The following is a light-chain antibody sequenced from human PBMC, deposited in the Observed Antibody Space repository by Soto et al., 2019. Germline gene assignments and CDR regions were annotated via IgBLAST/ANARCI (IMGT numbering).Light chain of an antibody. CDR1: SSDVGGYNY. J-gene: IGLJ1*01. V-gene: IGLV2-14*03. Sequence: LTQPASVSGSPGQSITISCTGTSSDVGGYNYVSLYQHHPGKVPQLMISDVSNRPSGVSNRFSGSKSGNTASLTISGLQAEDEADYYCYSYTSSNTYVFGTGTKVTVL. CDR3: YSYTSSNTYV. CDR2: DVS.